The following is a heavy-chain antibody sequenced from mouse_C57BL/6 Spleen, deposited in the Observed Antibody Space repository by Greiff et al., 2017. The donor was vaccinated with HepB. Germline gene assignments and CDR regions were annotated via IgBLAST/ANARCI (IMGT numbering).Heavy chain of an antibody. CDR3: AREGGLGRRYFDD. J-gene: IGHJ2*01. V-gene: IGHV1-80*01. CDR1: GYAFSSYW. D-gene: IGHD4-1*01. CDR2: IYPGDGDT. Sequence: QVQLQQSGAELVKPGASVKISCKASGYAFSSYWMNWVKQRPGKGLEWIGQIYPGDGDTNYNGKFKGKATLTADKSSSPAYIQRSSLTSEDSAVYFCAREGGLGRRYFDDWGQGTTLTVSS.